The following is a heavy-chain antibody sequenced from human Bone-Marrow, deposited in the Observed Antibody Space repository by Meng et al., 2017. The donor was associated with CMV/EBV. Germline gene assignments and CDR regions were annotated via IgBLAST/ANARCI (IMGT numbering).Heavy chain of an antibody. CDR1: GYTFTAHY. J-gene: IGHJ5*02. V-gene: IGHV1-2*02. Sequence: ASVKVSCKASGYTFTAHYFHWVRQAPGQGLEWMGWIHPDRGDTNYAQQLQGRVTMTRDTSISKAYMEVSRLRSDDTAVYDCARELYQLLLSQYNWFDPWGQGTLVTVSS. D-gene: IGHD2-2*01. CDR2: IHPDRGDT. CDR3: ARELYQLLLSQYNWFDP.